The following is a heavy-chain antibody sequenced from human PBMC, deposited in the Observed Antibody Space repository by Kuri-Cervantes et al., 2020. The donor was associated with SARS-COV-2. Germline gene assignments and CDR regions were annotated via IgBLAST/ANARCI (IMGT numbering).Heavy chain of an antibody. Sequence: GSLRLSCAASGFTFSSYGMHWVRQAPGKGLEWVAVIWYDGSNKYYADSVKGRFTISRDNSKNTLYLQMNSLRAEDTAVYYCARGIRGSWYVFDYWGQGTLVTVSS. CDR2: IWYDGSNK. V-gene: IGHV3-33*08. D-gene: IGHD6-13*01. CDR1: GFTFSSYG. CDR3: ARGIRGSWYVFDY. J-gene: IGHJ4*02.